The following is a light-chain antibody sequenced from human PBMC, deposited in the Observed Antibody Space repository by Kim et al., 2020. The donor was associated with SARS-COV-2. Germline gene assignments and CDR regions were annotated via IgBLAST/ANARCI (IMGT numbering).Light chain of an antibody. CDR1: QSVSSY. Sequence: EIVLTQSPATLSLSPGERATLSCRASQSVSSYLAWYQQKPGQAPRLLIYDASTRATGIPARFSGSGSGTDFTLTISSLQPEDFAVYYCQQHSNWPPRTFGGGTKVDIK. CDR3: QQHSNWPPRT. V-gene: IGKV3-11*01. J-gene: IGKJ4*02. CDR2: DAS.